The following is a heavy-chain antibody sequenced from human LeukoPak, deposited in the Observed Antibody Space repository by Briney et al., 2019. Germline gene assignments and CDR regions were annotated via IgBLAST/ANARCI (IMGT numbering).Heavy chain of an antibody. Sequence: SETLSLTCTVSGASISNYYWSWIRQPPGKGLEWIGYIYYSGSTTYNPSLKSRVTISVDTSKNQFSLKLSSVTAADTAVYYCARDEAAAGRFDYWGQGTLVTVSS. V-gene: IGHV4-59*12. D-gene: IGHD6-13*01. CDR2: IYYSGST. CDR1: GASISNYY. J-gene: IGHJ4*02. CDR3: ARDEAAAGRFDY.